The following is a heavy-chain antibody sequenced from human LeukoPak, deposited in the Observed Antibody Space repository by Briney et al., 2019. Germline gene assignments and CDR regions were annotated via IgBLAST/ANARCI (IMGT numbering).Heavy chain of an antibody. D-gene: IGHD3-3*01. V-gene: IGHV1-18*01. Sequence: ASVKVSCKASGYTFTSYGISWVRQAPGQGLEWMGWISAYNGNTNYAQKFQGRVTITTDESTSTAYMELSSLRSEDTVVYYCARGRYYDFWSGYYPYYYYYMDVWGKGTTVTVSS. J-gene: IGHJ6*03. CDR2: ISAYNGNT. CDR1: GYTFTSYG. CDR3: ARGRYYDFWSGYYPYYYYYMDV.